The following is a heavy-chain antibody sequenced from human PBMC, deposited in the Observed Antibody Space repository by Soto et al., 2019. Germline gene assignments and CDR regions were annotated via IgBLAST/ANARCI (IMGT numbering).Heavy chain of an antibody. J-gene: IGHJ4*02. Sequence: SETLSLTCTVSGGSISSYYWSWIRQAPGKGLEWIGYVYYSGGTNYNPSLKGRVTILLDAPKNQFSLKLSSVIAADTAVYYCARGVLVEGTSSPDMFDYWGQGTQVTVSS. CDR2: VYYSGGT. V-gene: IGHV4-59*01. D-gene: IGHD6-6*01. CDR1: GGSISSYY. CDR3: ARGVLVEGTSSPDMFDY.